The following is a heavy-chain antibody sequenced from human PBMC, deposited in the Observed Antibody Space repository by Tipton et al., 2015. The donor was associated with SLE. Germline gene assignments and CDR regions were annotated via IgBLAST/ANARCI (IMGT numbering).Heavy chain of an antibody. CDR2: INTSGDKT. CDR1: GFTFSTNA. J-gene: IGHJ6*02. D-gene: IGHD3-10*01. CDR3: AKDPLSWDYYYGLDV. V-gene: IGHV3-23*01. Sequence: SLRLSCAASGFTFSTNAMSWVRQAPGKGLEWVSTINTSGDKTYYADSVKGRFTIPRDTSKNTLYLQMHSLRADDTAIYYCAKDPLSWDYYYGLDVWGQGTAVTVSS.